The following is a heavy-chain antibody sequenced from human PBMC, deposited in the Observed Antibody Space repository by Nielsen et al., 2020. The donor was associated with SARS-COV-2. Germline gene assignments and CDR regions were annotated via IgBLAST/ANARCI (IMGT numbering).Heavy chain of an antibody. V-gene: IGHV4-59*08. Sequence: SETLSLTCTVSGGSISSYYWSWIRQPPGKGLEWIGYIYYSGSTNYNPSLKSRVTISVDTSKNQFSLKLSSVTAADTAVYYCATRDYWGQGTLVTVSS. CDR2: IYYSGST. CDR3: ATRDY. CDR1: GGSISSYY. J-gene: IGHJ4*02.